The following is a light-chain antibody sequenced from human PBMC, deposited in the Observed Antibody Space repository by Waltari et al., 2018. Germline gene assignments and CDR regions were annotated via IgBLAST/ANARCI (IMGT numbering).Light chain of an antibody. CDR2: QVN. CDR3: SSYSDTNL. J-gene: IGLJ2*01. V-gene: IGLV2-11*01. Sequence: QAALTQPRSVSGAPGQSVTISCTGTISDIGGYVFVSWYQQHPGTAPKLIIYQVNKRPSGVSDRFSGSKSGNTASLTISGLQAEDEADYYCSSYSDTNLFGGGTRLTVL. CDR1: ISDIGGYVF.